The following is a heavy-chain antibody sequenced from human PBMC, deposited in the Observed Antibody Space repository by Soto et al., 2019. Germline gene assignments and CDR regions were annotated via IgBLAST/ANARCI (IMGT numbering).Heavy chain of an antibody. D-gene: IGHD3-10*01. J-gene: IGHJ5*02. Sequence: QLLQSGGGLVQPGGSLTLSCAASGFTFGTDMSWVRQAPGEGLEWVSTIDGSGGITYYADSVKGRFTISRDNSRNTVYLQMNSLRGDDTALYYCVKNSGWFNTWGQGALVTVSS. CDR3: VKNSGWFNT. CDR1: GFTFGTD. CDR2: IDGSGGIT. V-gene: IGHV3-23*01.